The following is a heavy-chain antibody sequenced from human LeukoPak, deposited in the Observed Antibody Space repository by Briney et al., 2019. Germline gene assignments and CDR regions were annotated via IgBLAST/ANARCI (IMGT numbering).Heavy chain of an antibody. J-gene: IGHJ4*02. CDR1: GFTFSNYW. V-gene: IGHV3-7*01. CDR2: MNQDGSQK. CDR3: AREGILDY. Sequence: PGGSLRLSCAASGFTFSNYWMSWVRQAPGKGLEWLANMNQDGSQKNYVDSVKGRFTISRDNPKNSLYLQMNSLRAEDTAVYYCAREGILDYWGQGTLVTVSS.